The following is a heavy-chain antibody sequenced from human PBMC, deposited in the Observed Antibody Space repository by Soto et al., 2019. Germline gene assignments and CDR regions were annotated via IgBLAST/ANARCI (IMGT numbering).Heavy chain of an antibody. J-gene: IGHJ6*03. D-gene: IGHD4-17*01. CDR3: ARDWVMTTVRNYYYYYMDV. Sequence: QVQLQESGPGLVKPSGTLSLTCAVSSGSISSSNWLRWVRQPPGKGLDWTVEIYHSGSTNYNPSLKSRVTISVDKSENQFSLKLSSVTAADTAVYYCARDWVMTTVRNYYYYYMDVWGKGTTVTVSS. CDR1: SGSISSSNW. CDR2: IYHSGST. V-gene: IGHV4-4*02.